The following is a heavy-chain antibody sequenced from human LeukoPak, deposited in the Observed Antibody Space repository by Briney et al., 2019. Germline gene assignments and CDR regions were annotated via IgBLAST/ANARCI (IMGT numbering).Heavy chain of an antibody. CDR2: ISYDGSNK. D-gene: IGHD3-3*01. Sequence: PGGSLRLSCAASGFTFSSYAMHWVRQAPGKGLERVAVISYDGSNKYYADSVKGRFTISRDNSKNTLYLQMNSLRAEDTAVYYCAPGSLTIFGVASKYYFDYWGQGTLVTVSS. CDR3: APGSLTIFGVASKYYFDY. V-gene: IGHV3-30-3*01. CDR1: GFTFSSYA. J-gene: IGHJ4*02.